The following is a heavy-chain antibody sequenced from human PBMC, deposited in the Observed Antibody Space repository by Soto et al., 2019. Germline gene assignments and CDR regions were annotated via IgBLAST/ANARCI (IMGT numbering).Heavy chain of an antibody. CDR3: ARRYDFWSGYLYYYYMDV. CDR1: GGSISSYY. Sequence: QVQLQESGPGLVKPSETLSLTCTVSGGSISSYYWSWIRQPPGKGLEWIGYIYYSGSTNYNPSLKCLVTISVDTSKIQFSLKLSSVTAADTAVYYCARRYDFWSGYLYYYYMDVWGKGTTVTVSS. D-gene: IGHD3-3*01. V-gene: IGHV4-59*08. J-gene: IGHJ6*03. CDR2: IYYSGST.